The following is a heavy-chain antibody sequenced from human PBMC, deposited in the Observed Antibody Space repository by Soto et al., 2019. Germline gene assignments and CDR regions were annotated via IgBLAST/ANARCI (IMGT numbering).Heavy chain of an antibody. CDR2: IYLSGST. CDR1: GDSIISGGYS. V-gene: IGHV4-30-2*01. Sequence: QVQLQESGSGLVKPSQTLSLTCTVSGDSIISGGYSWRWIRQPPQKGLEWIGYIYLSGSTSYAPSRMSRVTISVDKSKNQFFLILNSVTDSDTAIYYCAREHYGPSGYYVVALGPGTLFNVSS. D-gene: IGHD3-22*01. J-gene: IGHJ5*02. CDR3: AREHYGPSGYYVVA.